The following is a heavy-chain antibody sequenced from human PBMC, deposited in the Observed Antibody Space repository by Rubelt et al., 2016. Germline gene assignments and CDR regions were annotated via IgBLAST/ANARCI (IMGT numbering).Heavy chain of an antibody. V-gene: IGHV4-38-2*02. J-gene: IGHJ4*02. Sequence: QVQLQESGPGLVKPSETLSLTCTVSSYSISSGFYWGWIRQPPGKGLEWIASLLRSGPTYYNPSLKSRVPISVATSKNQFSLKLSSVTAADTAVYYCARDSTYYSLGHSWGPGTLVTVSS. D-gene: IGHD3-10*01. CDR1: SYSISSGFY. CDR3: ARDSTYYSLGHS. CDR2: LLRSGPT.